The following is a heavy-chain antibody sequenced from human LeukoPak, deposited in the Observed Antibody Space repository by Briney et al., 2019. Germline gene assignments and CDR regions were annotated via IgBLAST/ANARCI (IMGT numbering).Heavy chain of an antibody. CDR3: AKDLQWPRGVLDY. CDR1: GFTFSSYA. V-gene: IGHV3-23*01. J-gene: IGHJ4*02. CDR2: ISGSGGST. Sequence: GGSLRLSCAASGFTFSSYAMSWVRQAPGKGLEWVSAISGSGGSTYYADSVKGRFTISRDNSQSTLYLQMNSLRAEDTAAYYCAKDLQWPRGVLDYWGQGTLVTVSS. D-gene: IGHD4-11*01.